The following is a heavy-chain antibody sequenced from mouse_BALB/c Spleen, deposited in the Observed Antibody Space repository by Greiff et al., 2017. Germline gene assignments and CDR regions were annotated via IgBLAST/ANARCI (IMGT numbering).Heavy chain of an antibody. CDR1: GFTFSSYA. V-gene: IGHV5-9-4*01. J-gene: IGHJ2*01. CDR2: ISSGGSYT. Sequence: EVQRVESGGGLVKPGGSLKLSCAASGFTFSSYAMSWVRQSPEKRLEWVAEISSGGSYTYYPDTVTGRFTISRDNAKNTLYLEMSSLRSEDTAMYYCARKKEAKDYGSSYFDYWGQGTTLTVSS. CDR3: ARKKEAKDYGSSYFDY. D-gene: IGHD1-1*01.